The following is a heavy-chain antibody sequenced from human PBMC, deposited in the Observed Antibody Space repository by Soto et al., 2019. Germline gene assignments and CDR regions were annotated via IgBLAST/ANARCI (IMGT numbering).Heavy chain of an antibody. CDR1: GYSFTSYW. Sequence: GESLKISCKGSGYSFTSYWIGWVRQMPGKGLEWMGIIYPGDSDTRYSPSFQGQVTISADKSISTAYLQWSSLKASDTAMYYCARSGSGYSYGCDAFDIWGQGTMVTVSS. J-gene: IGHJ3*02. V-gene: IGHV5-51*01. CDR3: ARSGSGYSYGCDAFDI. D-gene: IGHD5-18*01. CDR2: IYPGDSDT.